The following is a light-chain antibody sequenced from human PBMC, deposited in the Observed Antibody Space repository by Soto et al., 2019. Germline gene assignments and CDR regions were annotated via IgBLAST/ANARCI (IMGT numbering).Light chain of an antibody. J-gene: IGKJ4*01. Sequence: ETVMTQSPATLSVSPGERATLSCGTSQSVSSNLAWYQQKPGQAPRLLIYGASTRATGIPARFSGSGSGTEFTLTISYLRPEDSAVYFCQQYHDWVTFGGGTRVEI. CDR1: QSVSSN. CDR3: QQYHDWVT. CDR2: GAS. V-gene: IGKV3D-15*01.